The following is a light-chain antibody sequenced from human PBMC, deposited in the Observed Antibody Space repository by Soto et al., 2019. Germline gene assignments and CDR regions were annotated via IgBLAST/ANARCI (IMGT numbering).Light chain of an antibody. CDR3: QQRSNWLT. CDR1: QSVSSY. Sequence: EIVLTQSPATLSLSAGERATLSCGASQSVSSYLSWYQQKPGQAPRLLIYDASNRATGIPARFSGSGSGTDFPITISRLEPEDFAVYYCQQRSNWLTFGGGTKVDIK. V-gene: IGKV3-11*01. J-gene: IGKJ4*01. CDR2: DAS.